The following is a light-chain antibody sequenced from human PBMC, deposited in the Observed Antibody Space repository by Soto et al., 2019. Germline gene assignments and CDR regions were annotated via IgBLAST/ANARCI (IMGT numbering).Light chain of an antibody. CDR1: QSFSNTY. CDR3: QHYGSSYFT. CDR2: GTS. V-gene: IGKV3-20*01. J-gene: IGKJ4*01. Sequence: EIVLTQSPGTLSLSPGERATLSCRASQSFSNTYLAWYQQTTGQAPSLLIYGTSNRATGIPDRFSGSGSGTDCTLTISGLEPEDFAVYYCQHYGSSYFTFGGGTKVDIK.